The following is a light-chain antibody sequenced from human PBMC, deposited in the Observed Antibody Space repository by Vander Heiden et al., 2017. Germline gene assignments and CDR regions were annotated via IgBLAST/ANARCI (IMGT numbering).Light chain of an antibody. CDR1: QDISNY. J-gene: IGKJ4*01. CDR2: DAS. Sequence: DIQMTQSPSSLSASVGDRVTITCQASQDISNYLNWYQQKPGKAPKLLTYDASNLETGVPSRFSGSGSGTDFTFTISSLQPEDFATYYCQHDDNLPITFGGGTKVDIK. V-gene: IGKV1-33*01. CDR3: QHDDNLPIT.